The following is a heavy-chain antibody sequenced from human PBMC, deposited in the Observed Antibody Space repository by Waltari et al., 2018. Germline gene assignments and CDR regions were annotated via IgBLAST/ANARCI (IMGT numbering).Heavy chain of an antibody. V-gene: IGHV4-38-2*01. CDR1: GGSISGGYG. CDR3: ARLNDWIDH. J-gene: IGHJ5*02. Sequence: QVQLQESGPAVVKPSETLSLTCVVSGGSISGGYGWTWIRQAPGKGLEWIGNIYGSSGNTYYNPSLWSRVAISKDTSKNQFSLKLTSMSAADTAVYFCARLNDWIDHWGQGVRVTVSS. CDR2: IYGSSGNT.